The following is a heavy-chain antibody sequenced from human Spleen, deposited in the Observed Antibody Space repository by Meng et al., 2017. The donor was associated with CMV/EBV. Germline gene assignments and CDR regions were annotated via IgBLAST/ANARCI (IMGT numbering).Heavy chain of an antibody. CDR3: ARDRRDCSSTSCFPNYYYYGMDV. CDR2: INPSGGST. J-gene: IGHJ6*02. D-gene: IGHD2-2*01. V-gene: IGHV1-46*01. CDR1: GYTFTGYY. Sequence: ASVKVSCKASGYTFTGYYIHWVRQAPGQGLEWMGWINPSGGSTSYAQKFQGRVTMTRDTSTSTVCMELSSLRSEDTAVYYCARDRRDCSSTSCFPNYYYYGMDVWGQGTTVTVSS.